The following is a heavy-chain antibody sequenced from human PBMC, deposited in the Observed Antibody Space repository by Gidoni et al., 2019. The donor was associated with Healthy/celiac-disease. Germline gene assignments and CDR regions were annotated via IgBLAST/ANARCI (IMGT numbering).Heavy chain of an antibody. CDR2: IDYSGST. D-gene: IGHD1-26*01. Sequence: QVQLQESGPGLVKPSETLSLTCTVSGGSISSYYWSWIRQPPGKGLEWIGYIDYSGSTNYNPSLKSRVTISVDTSKNQFSLKLSSVTAADTAVYYCARDSGSYFFDYWGQGTLVTVSS. CDR1: GGSISSYY. J-gene: IGHJ4*02. CDR3: ARDSGSYFFDY. V-gene: IGHV4-59*01.